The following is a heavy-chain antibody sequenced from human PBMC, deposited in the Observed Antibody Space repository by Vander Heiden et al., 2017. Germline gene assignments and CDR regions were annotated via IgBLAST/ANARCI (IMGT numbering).Heavy chain of an antibody. Sequence: VQLVESGGGVVQPGRSLRLSCADSGFTLSNYGIHWVRQAPGKGLEWVAVTWYDGSRKYFADPVQDRFSISRDNSKVFLQMNSLRAEDTAVYYCARDGRVRGIIIRPYYYYGMDVWGQGTAVTVSS. CDR3: ARDGRVRGIIIRPYYYYGMDV. CDR1: GFTLSNYG. D-gene: IGHD3-10*01. J-gene: IGHJ6*02. CDR2: TWYDGSRK. V-gene: IGHV3-33*01.